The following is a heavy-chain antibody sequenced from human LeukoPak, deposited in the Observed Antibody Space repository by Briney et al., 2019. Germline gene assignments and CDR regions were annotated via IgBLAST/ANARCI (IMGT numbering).Heavy chain of an antibody. D-gene: IGHD6-13*01. Sequence: GGSLRLSCAASGFTFSSYEMNWVRQAPGKGLEWVSYISSSGSTIYYADSVKGRFTISRDNAKNSLYLQMNSLRAEDTAVYYCARGAAAGSYYYYGMDVWGKGTTVTVSS. CDR1: GFTFSSYE. J-gene: IGHJ6*04. V-gene: IGHV3-48*03. CDR3: ARGAAAGSYYYYGMDV. CDR2: ISSSGSTI.